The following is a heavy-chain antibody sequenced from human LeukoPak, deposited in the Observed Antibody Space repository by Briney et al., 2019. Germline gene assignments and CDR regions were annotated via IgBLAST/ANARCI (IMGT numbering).Heavy chain of an antibody. J-gene: IGHJ3*02. CDR2: ISWNSGSI. Sequence: GGSLRLSCAASGFTFDDYAMHWVRQAPGKGLEWVSGISWNSGSIGYADSVKGRFTTSRDNAKNSLYLQMDSLRAEDTAVYVCVRDHYIILGPAAGVFDIWGQGTMVAVSS. D-gene: IGHD2-2*01. V-gene: IGHV3-9*01. CDR3: VRDHYIILGPAAGVFDI. CDR1: GFTFDDYA.